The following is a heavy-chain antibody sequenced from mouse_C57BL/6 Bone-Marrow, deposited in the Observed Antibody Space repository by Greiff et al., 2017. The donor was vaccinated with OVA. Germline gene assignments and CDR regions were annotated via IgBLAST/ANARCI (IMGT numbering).Heavy chain of an antibody. V-gene: IGHV1-26*01. Sequence: EVQLQQSGPELVKPGASVKISCKASGYTFTDYYMNWVKQSHGKSLEWIGDINPNNGGTSYNQKFKGKATLTVDKSSSTAYMELRSLTSEYSSVYYCASSPLYGYDGDWFAYWGQGTLVTVSA. CDR1: GYTFTDYY. J-gene: IGHJ3*01. CDR3: ASSPLYGYDGDWFAY. D-gene: IGHD2-2*01. CDR2: INPNNGGT.